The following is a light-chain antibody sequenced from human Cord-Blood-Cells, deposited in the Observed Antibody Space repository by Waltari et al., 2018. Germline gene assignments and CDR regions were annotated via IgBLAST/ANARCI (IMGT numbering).Light chain of an antibody. CDR3: SSYTSSSTQVV. CDR1: SSDVGGYNY. J-gene: IGLJ2*01. Sequence: QSALTQPASVSGSPGQSITISCTGTSSDVGGYNYVSCYQQHPGKAPKLMIYEVSNRPSGVSNRFSGSKSGNTASLTISGLQAEDEADYYCSSYTSSSTQVVFGGGTKLTVL. CDR2: EVS. V-gene: IGLV2-14*01.